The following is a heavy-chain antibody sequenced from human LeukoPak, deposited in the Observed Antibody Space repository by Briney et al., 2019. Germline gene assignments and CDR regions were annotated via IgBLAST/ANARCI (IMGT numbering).Heavy chain of an antibody. Sequence: PGGSLRLFCAASGFTFSSYWMSWVRQAPGKGLEWVANIKQDGSEKYYVDSVKGRFTISRDNAKNSLYLQMNSLRAEDTAVYYCARDATVVTHYFDYWGQGTLVTVSS. CDR2: IKQDGSEK. CDR3: ARDATVVTHYFDY. CDR1: GFTFSSYW. V-gene: IGHV3-7*04. J-gene: IGHJ4*02. D-gene: IGHD4-23*01.